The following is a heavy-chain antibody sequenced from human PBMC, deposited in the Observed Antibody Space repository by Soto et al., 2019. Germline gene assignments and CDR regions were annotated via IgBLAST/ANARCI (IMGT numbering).Heavy chain of an antibody. CDR1: GYTVTRSG. CDR2: ISTYNGDT. V-gene: IGHV1-18*01. CDR3: AREGVATYYYYGMDV. Sequence: QVQLVQSGAEVKKPGASVKVSCKASGYTVTRSGISWVRQAPGQGPEWMGWISTYNGDTNYAQTFQGRVTMTTDTPTSTASMELTSLRSDDTAVYSCAREGVATYYYYGMDVWGQGTPVTVSS. J-gene: IGHJ6*02. D-gene: IGHD5-12*01.